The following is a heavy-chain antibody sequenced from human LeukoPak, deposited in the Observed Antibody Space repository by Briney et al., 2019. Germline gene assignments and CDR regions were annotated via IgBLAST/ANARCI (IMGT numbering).Heavy chain of an antibody. CDR2: INPNSGGT. CDR1: GYTFTGYY. D-gene: IGHD3-10*01. CDR3: ARDRGEGYYYYMDV. Sequence: ASVKVSCKASGYTFTGYYMHWVRQAPGQGLEWMGWINPNSGGTNYAQKFQGRVTMTRDTSISTAYMELSRLRSDDTAVYYCARDRGEGYYYYMDVWGEGTTVTISS. J-gene: IGHJ6*03. V-gene: IGHV1-2*02.